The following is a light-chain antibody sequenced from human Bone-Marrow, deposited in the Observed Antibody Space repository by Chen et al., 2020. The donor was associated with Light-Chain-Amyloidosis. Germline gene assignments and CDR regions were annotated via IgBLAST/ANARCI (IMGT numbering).Light chain of an antibody. CDR3: QVWDRSSDRPL. Sequence: SYVLTQPSSVSVAPGQTATIACGGNNIGSTSVHWYQQTPGQAPLLVVYDDSDRPSGSPGRLSGSNSGNTATLTIGRVEAGDEADYYCQVWDRSSDRPLFGGGTKLTGL. CDR2: DDS. CDR1: NIGSTS. J-gene: IGLJ3*02. V-gene: IGLV3-21*02.